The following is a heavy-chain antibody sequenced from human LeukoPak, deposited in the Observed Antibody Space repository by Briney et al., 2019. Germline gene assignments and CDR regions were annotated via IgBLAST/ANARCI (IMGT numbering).Heavy chain of an antibody. CDR1: GGSISSYY. CDR2: IYYSGST. V-gene: IGHV4-59*01. CDR3: ARGSIAAAEGSHWFDP. Sequence: PSETLSLTCTVPGGSISSYYWSWIRQPPGKGLEWIGYIYYSGSTNYNPSLKRRVTISVDTSKNQFSLKLSSVTAADTAVYYCARGSIAAAEGSHWFDPWGQGTLVTVSS. J-gene: IGHJ5*02. D-gene: IGHD6-13*01.